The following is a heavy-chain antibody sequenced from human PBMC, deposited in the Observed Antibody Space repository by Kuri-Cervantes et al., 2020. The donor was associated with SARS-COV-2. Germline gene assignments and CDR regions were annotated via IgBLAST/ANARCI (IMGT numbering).Heavy chain of an antibody. Sequence: ASLKVSCKASGYTFTSYGISWVRQAPGQGLEWMGWISAYNGNTNYAQKLQGRVTMTTDTSTSTAYMELRSLRSDDTAVYYCARDQLSFTIFGVVITYFDYWGQGTLVTVSS. CDR1: GYTFTSYG. V-gene: IGHV1-18*01. D-gene: IGHD3-3*01. CDR2: ISAYNGNT. J-gene: IGHJ4*02. CDR3: ARDQLSFTIFGVVITYFDY.